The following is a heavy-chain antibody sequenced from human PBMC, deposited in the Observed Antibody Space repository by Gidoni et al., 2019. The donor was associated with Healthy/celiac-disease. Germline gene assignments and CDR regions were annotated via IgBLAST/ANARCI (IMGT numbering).Heavy chain of an antibody. V-gene: IGHV4-34*01. Sequence: QVQLQQWGAGLLKPSETLSLTCAVYGGSFSGYYWSWIRQPPGKGLEWIGEINHSGSTNYNPSLKSRVTISVDTSKNQFSLKLSSVTAADTAVYYCARGRITMVRGGGWFDPWGQGTLVTVSS. CDR2: INHSGST. D-gene: IGHD3-10*01. CDR3: ARGRITMVRGGGWFDP. CDR1: GGSFSGYY. J-gene: IGHJ5*02.